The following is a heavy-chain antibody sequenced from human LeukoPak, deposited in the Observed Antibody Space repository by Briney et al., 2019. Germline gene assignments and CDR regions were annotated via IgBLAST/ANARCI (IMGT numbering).Heavy chain of an antibody. CDR2: ISGSGGST. D-gene: IGHD6-19*01. Sequence: GGSLRLSCAASGFTFSSHAMSWVRQAPGKGLEWVSAISGSGGSTYYADSVKGRFTISRDNSKNTLYLQMNSLRAEDTAVYYCAKPRPAYSSGWDFDYWGQGTLVTVSS. CDR3: AKPRPAYSSGWDFDY. CDR1: GFTFSSHA. J-gene: IGHJ4*02. V-gene: IGHV3-23*01.